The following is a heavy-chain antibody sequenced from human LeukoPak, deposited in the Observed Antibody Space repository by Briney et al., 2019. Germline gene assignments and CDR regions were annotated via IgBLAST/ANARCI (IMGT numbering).Heavy chain of an antibody. CDR1: GYTFTSYD. Sequence: ASVKVSCKASGYTFTSYDINWVRQATGQGLEWMGWMNPNSGNTGYAQKFQGRVTMTRNTSMSTAYMELSSLRSEDTAVYYCARGGSPIFGVVTYDYWGQGTLVTVSS. V-gene: IGHV1-8*01. D-gene: IGHD3-3*01. CDR2: MNPNSGNT. CDR3: ARGGSPIFGVVTYDY. J-gene: IGHJ4*02.